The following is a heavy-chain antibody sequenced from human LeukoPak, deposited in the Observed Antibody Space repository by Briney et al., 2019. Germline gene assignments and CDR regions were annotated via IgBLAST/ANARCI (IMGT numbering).Heavy chain of an antibody. CDR3: AREYGSGSYWFDY. Sequence: ASVKVSCKASGYTFTGYYMHWVRQAPGQGLEWMGWINPNSGGTNYAQKLQGRVTMTTDTSTSTAYMELRSLRSDDTAVYYCAREYGSGSYWFDYWGQGTLVTVSS. V-gene: IGHV1-2*02. CDR1: GYTFTGYY. J-gene: IGHJ4*02. CDR2: INPNSGGT. D-gene: IGHD3-10*01.